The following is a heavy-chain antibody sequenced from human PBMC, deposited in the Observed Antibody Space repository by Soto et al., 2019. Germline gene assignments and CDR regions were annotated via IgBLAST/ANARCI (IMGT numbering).Heavy chain of an antibody. CDR3: ARAIEVVPAAMGRDNWFDP. J-gene: IGHJ5*02. D-gene: IGHD2-2*01. V-gene: IGHV4-31*03. CDR2: IYYSGST. Sequence: SETLSLTCTVSGGSISSGGYYWSWIRQHPGKGLEWIGYIYYSGSTYYNPSLKSRVTISVDTSKNQFSLKLSSVTAADTAVYYCARAIEVVPAAMGRDNWFDPWGQGTLVTVSS. CDR1: GGSISSGGYY.